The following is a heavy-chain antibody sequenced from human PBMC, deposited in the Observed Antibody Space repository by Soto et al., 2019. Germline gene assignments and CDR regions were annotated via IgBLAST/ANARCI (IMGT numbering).Heavy chain of an antibody. CDR2: ISNDGTNK. D-gene: IGHD5-12*01. J-gene: IGHJ6*02. V-gene: IGHV3-30-3*01. CDR1: GFTFSRYV. Sequence: QGQLVESGGGVVQPGRSLRLSCAASGFTFSRYVMHWVRQAPGKGLEWVALISNDGTNKYYADSVKGRFTISRDNSKNXLXXQMNSLRAEDTAVYYCAREPTGRTTINYYHCGMDVWGQGTTVTVSS. CDR3: AREPTGRTTINYYHCGMDV.